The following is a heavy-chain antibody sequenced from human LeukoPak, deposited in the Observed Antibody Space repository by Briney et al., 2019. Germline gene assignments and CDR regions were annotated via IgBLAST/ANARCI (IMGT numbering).Heavy chain of an antibody. Sequence: ASVKVSCKASGYTFTSYDINWVRQATGQGLEWMGWMNPNSGNTGYAQKFQGRVTMTRNTSISTAYMELSSLRSEDTAVYYCARGPLYCSGGSRYSDDYWGQGTLVTVSS. CDR1: GYTFTSYD. V-gene: IGHV1-8*01. CDR3: ARGPLYCSGGSRYSDDY. J-gene: IGHJ4*02. CDR2: MNPNSGNT. D-gene: IGHD2-15*01.